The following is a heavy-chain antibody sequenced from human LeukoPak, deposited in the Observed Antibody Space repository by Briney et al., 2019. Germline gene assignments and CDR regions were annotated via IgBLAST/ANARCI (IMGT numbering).Heavy chain of an antibody. CDR2: INTNTGNP. Sequence: ASVKVSCKASGYTFSSYGMNWVRQAPGQGLEWMGGINTNTGNPTYAQGFTGRFVFSLDTSVSTAYLQISSLKAEDTAVYYCARRDHSGSYQISPGDFDHWGQGTLVTVSS. V-gene: IGHV7-4-1*02. CDR1: GYTFSSYG. J-gene: IGHJ4*02. CDR3: ARRDHSGSYQISPGDFDH. D-gene: IGHD1-26*01.